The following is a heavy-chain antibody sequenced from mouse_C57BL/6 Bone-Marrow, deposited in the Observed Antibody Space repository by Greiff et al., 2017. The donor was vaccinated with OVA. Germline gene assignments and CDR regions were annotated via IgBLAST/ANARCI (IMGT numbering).Heavy chain of an antibody. D-gene: IGHD1-1*01. V-gene: IGHV1-19*01. CDR1: GYTFTDYY. CDR3: ARDHYYYGSSLWAMDY. CDR2: INPYNGGT. Sequence: EVQLQQSGPVLVKPGASVKMSCKASGYTFTDYYMNWVKQSHGKSLEWIGVINPYNGGTSYNQKFKGKATLTVDKSSSTAYMELNSLTSEDSAVYYCARDHYYYGSSLWAMDYWGQGTSVTVSS. J-gene: IGHJ4*01.